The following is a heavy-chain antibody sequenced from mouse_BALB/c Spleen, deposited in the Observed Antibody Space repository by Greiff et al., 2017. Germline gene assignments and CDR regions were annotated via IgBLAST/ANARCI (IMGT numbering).Heavy chain of an antibody. D-gene: IGHD2-4*01. J-gene: IGHJ4*01. CDR2: ISSGSSTI. CDR3: ARRDDDSHMDY. V-gene: IGHV5-17*02. Sequence: EVKLVESGGGLVQPGGSRKLSCAASGFTFSSFGMHWVRQAPEKGLEWVAYISSGSSTIYYADTVKGRFTITRDNPKNTLFLQMTSLRSEATAMYYWARRDDDSHMDYWGQGTSVTVSS. CDR1: GFTFSSFG.